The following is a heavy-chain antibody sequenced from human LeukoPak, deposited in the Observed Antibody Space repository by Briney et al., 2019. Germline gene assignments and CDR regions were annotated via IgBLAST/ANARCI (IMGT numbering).Heavy chain of an antibody. CDR2: INSDGSWA. J-gene: IGHJ4*02. CDR1: GNYW. Sequence: GGSLRLSCAASGNYWMHWVRQAPGKGLVWVSHINSDGSWASYADSVKGRFTISRDNAKNSLYLQMNSLRAEDTAVYYCARLVDYGDYEYYFDYWGQGTLVTVSS. V-gene: IGHV3-74*01. CDR3: ARLVDYGDYEYYFDY. D-gene: IGHD4-17*01.